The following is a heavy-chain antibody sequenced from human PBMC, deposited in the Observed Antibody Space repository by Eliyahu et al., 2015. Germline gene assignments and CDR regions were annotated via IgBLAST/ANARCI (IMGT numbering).Heavy chain of an antibody. V-gene: IGHV3-23*01. D-gene: IGHD3-16*01. CDR1: GFTFSTYA. J-gene: IGHJ4*02. CDR2: ITRKGGDT. Sequence: EVQLLDSGGGLVQPGGSLRLSCAASGFTFSTYAMSWVRQAPGKGLEWVSXITRKGGDTYYGDSVKGRFTISRDNSKNTLYVQMDSLRVEDTAVYYCAKDPATIGGQGDYYFDYWGQGTLVSVSS. CDR3: AKDPATIGGQGDYYFDY.